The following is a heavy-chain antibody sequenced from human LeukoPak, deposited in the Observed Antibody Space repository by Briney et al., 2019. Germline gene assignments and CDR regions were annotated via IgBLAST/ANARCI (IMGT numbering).Heavy chain of an antibody. J-gene: IGHJ1*01. D-gene: IGHD4-23*01. V-gene: IGHV4-34*01. Sequence: SETLSLTCAVYGGSFIGYYWSWIRQPPGKGLEWFGEINHSGSTNYNPSLKSRVTISVDTSKNQFSLKLSSVTAADTAVYYCARGRWSGNSKWHFQHWGQGTLVTVSS. CDR1: GGSFIGYY. CDR2: INHSGST. CDR3: ARGRWSGNSKWHFQH.